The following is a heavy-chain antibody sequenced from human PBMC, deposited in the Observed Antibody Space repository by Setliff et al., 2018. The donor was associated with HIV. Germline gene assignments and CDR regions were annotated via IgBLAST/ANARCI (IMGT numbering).Heavy chain of an antibody. CDR1: GYTSTSYY. CDR2: INPSGGST. J-gene: IGHJ3*02. CDR3: ATLDQDFHSSAFDTFDI. D-gene: IGHD3-22*01. Sequence: ASVKVSCKASGYTSTSYYMHWVRQAPGQGLEWMGIINPSGGSTSYAQKFQGRVTMTSDTSINTAYMELSRLRSDDTAVYYCATLDQDFHSSAFDTFDIWGQGTMVTVSS. V-gene: IGHV1-46*01.